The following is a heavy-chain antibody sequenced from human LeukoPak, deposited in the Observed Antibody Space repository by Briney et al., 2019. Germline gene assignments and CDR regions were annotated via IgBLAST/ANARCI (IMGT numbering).Heavy chain of an antibody. Sequence: AISGSGGSTYYADSVKGRFTISRDNAKNSLYLQMNSLRAEDTAVYYCARAPDDWLDAFDIWGQGTMVTVSS. D-gene: IGHD3-9*01. CDR3: ARAPDDWLDAFDI. V-gene: IGHV3-23*01. J-gene: IGHJ3*02. CDR2: ISGSGGST.